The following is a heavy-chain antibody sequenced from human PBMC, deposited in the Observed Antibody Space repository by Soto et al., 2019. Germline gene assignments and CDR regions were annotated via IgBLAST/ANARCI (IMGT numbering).Heavy chain of an antibody. Sequence: PSETLSLTCDVSGDSISTSSYYWGWIRQPPGKGLEWIASIYYSGATYYNPSLQSRVTISVDTSNNRFSLTLSSLTAADTAVYFCARQRPTDGRWEFANYYGMDVWGQGTPVTVSS. CDR1: GDSISTSSYY. D-gene: IGHD1-26*01. J-gene: IGHJ6*02. CDR2: IYYSGAT. CDR3: ARQRPTDGRWEFANYYGMDV. V-gene: IGHV4-39*01.